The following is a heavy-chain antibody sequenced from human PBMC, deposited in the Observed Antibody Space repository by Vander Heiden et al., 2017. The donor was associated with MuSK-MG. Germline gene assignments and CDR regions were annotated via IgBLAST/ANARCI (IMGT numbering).Heavy chain of an antibody. J-gene: IGHJ5*02. CDR1: GGSISSYY. CDR2: IYYSGST. CDR3: ARATRYYDYVWGSYRLNWFDP. V-gene: IGHV4-59*01. Sequence: QVQLQESGPGLVKPSETLSLTCTVPGGSISSYYLSWIRQPPGKGLEWIGYIYYSGSTNYNPSLKSRVTISVDTSKNQFSLKLSSVTAADTAVYYCARATRYYDYVWGSYRLNWFDPWGQGTLVTVSS. D-gene: IGHD3-16*02.